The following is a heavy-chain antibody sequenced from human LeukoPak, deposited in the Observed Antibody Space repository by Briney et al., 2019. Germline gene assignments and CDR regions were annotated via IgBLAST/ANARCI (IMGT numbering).Heavy chain of an antibody. CDR2: ISSSAGTT. V-gene: IGHV3-48*03. CDR1: GCTFSTYA. Sequence: GGSLRLSCAASGCTFSTYAMTWVRQAPGKGLEWVSYISSSAGTTYYADSVKGRFTISRDNAKNSLYLQMNSLRAEDTAVYFCARQQRQLWYDWGQGTLVTVSS. J-gene: IGHJ4*02. CDR3: ARQQRQLWYD. D-gene: IGHD5-18*01.